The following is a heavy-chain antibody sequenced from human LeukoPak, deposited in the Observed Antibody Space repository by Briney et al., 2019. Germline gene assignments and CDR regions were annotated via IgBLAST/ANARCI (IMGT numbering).Heavy chain of an antibody. D-gene: IGHD3-3*01. Sequence: GGSLGLSCAGSGFTFNNQAMTWVRQAPGKGLEWVSSISDDGVRTYTADSLRGRFTISRDNSENTVYLQMNSLRVEDTAVYYCAKHLRDVLRFVEWPSENRKYDYNYINAWGSGTTVTVSS. J-gene: IGHJ6*03. CDR1: GFTFNNQA. CDR3: AKHLRDVLRFVEWPSENRKYDYNYINA. CDR2: ISDDGVRT. V-gene: IGHV3-23*01.